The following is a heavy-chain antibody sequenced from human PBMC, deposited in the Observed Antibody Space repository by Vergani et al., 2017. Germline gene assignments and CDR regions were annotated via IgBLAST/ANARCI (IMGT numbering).Heavy chain of an antibody. CDR1: GYTFTSYG. V-gene: IGHV1-24*01. CDR2: FDPEDGET. J-gene: IGHJ4*02. Sequence: QVQLVQSGAEVKKPGASVKVSCKASGYTFTSYGISWVRQAPGQGLEWMGGFDPEDGETIYAQKFQGRVTMTEDTSTDTAYMELSSLRSEDTAVYYCAKGGYYDSSGYSYWGQGTLVTVSS. D-gene: IGHD3-22*01. CDR3: AKGGYYDSSGYSY.